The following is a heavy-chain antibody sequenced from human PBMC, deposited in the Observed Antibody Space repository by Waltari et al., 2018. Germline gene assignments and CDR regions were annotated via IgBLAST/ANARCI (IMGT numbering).Heavy chain of an antibody. J-gene: IGHJ5*02. D-gene: IGHD3-16*01. Sequence: QVELQESGPGLVKPSETLSLTCDVSGDSVTTYYWSWVRQPPGKGLEWIGFIPYTGSTHCHPSLPGPVTISLDTSKNQISLGLTSVTAADTTIYYCARESKGGGKNNWFDPWGQGILVTVSS. CDR2: IPYTGST. V-gene: IGHV4-59*02. CDR3: ARESKGGGKNNWFDP. CDR1: GDSVTTYY.